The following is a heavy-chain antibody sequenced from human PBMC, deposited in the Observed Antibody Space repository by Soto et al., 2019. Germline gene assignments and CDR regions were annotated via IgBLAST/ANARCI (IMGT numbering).Heavy chain of an antibody. Sequence: AGTLSLTCAASRYTFKSHGLSWVSQAPGRGVLGLTTSNYNSVNTHYADSVKGRFTISRDNSRNTLHLQMDDLRADDTALYYCVSSVSAHFDYWGQGTLVTVSS. V-gene: IGHV3-23*01. CDR1: RYTFKSHG. CDR2: SNYNSVNT. CDR3: VSSVSAHFDY. J-gene: IGHJ4*02.